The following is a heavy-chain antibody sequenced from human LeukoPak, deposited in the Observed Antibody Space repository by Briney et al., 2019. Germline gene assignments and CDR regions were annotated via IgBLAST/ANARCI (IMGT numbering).Heavy chain of an antibody. CDR1: GFTFSDYS. CDR3: ARAPPRYCSSTSCYWFDY. D-gene: IGHD2-2*01. Sequence: GGSLRLSCVTSGFTFSDYSMNWVRQAPGKGLEWVSSISSSSSDTYYADSVKGRFTISRDNSKNTLYLQMNSLRAEDTAVYYCARAPPRYCSSTSCYWFDYWGQGTLVTVSS. V-gene: IGHV3-21*01. CDR2: ISSSSSDT. J-gene: IGHJ4*02.